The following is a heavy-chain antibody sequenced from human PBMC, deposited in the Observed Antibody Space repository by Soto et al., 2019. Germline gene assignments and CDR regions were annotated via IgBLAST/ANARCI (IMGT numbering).Heavy chain of an antibody. V-gene: IGHV3-7*01. CDR3: ARDGQRFGEFLYYYGMDV. Sequence: GGSLRLSCAASGFTFSSYWMSWVRQAPGKGLEWVANIKQDGSEKYYVDSVKGRFTISRDNAKNSPYLQMNILRAEDTAVYYCARDGQRFGEFLYYYGMDVWGQGTTVTVSS. CDR1: GFTFSSYW. D-gene: IGHD3-10*01. J-gene: IGHJ6*02. CDR2: IKQDGSEK.